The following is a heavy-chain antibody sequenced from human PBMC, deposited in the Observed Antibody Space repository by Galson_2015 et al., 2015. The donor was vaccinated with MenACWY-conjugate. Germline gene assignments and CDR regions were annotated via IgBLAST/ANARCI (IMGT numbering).Heavy chain of an antibody. CDR1: GYSLTSYY. J-gene: IGHJ6*02. CDR2: INPNGGSI. CDR3: ARRRGDGYYGMDF. D-gene: IGHD3-10*01. Sequence: SVKVSCKASGYSLTSYYIDWVRQAPGQGLEWMGIINPNGGSITYAQKFQGRVTMTTDTSTSTVYMELSSLRSEDTAVYFCARRRGDGYYGMDFWGQGATVTGSS. V-gene: IGHV1-46*01.